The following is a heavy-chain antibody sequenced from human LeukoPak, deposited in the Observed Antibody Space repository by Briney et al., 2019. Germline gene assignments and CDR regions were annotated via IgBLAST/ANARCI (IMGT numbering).Heavy chain of an antibody. D-gene: IGHD3-22*01. CDR1: GGSNSNSLYY. CDR3: EGIYDTPRGF. V-gene: IGHV4-39*01. CDR2: IYYSGTT. J-gene: IGHJ4*02. Sequence: PSETLSLTCSLSGGSNSNSLYYWGWVRQPPGKGLEWIGSIYYSGTTYHNPSLKSRLTISVDTTKNQFSVRLSSVTAADTAVYYCEGIYDTPRGFWGRGTLVTASS.